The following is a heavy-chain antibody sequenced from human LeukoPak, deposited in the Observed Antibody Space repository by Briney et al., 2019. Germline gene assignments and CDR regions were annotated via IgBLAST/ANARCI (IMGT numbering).Heavy chain of an antibody. CDR3: ARSAAGTYY. CDR1: GFTFSSYS. D-gene: IGHD1-1*01. CDR2: ISSSSSYK. Sequence: PGGSLRLSCVASGFTFSSYSMNWVRQAPGKGLEWVSSISSSSSYKYHTDSVKGRFTISRDNAKNSLYLRMNSLRAEDTAVYYCARSAAGTYYWGQGTLVTVSS. J-gene: IGHJ4*02. V-gene: IGHV3-21*01.